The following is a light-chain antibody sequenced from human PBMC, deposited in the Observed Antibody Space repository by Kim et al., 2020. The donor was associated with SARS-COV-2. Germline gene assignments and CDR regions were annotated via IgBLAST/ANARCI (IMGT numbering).Light chain of an antibody. J-gene: IGLJ7*01. CDR1: SSNIGKNS. CDR2: SND. Sequence: GQRVTISCSGSSSNIGKNSVNWYQQVPGSAPKVLMFSNDQRPSGVPDRFSGSKSGTSASLAISGLQSEDEADYYCATWDDSLNGVVFGGGTKVTVL. V-gene: IGLV1-44*01. CDR3: ATWDDSLNGVV.